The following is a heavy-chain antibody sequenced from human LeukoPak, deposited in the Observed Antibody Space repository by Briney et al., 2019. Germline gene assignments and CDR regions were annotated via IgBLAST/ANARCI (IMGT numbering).Heavy chain of an antibody. J-gene: IGHJ5*02. D-gene: IGHD2-2*01. Sequence: SVKVSCKASGGTFSSYAISWVRQAPGQGLEWMGRIIPILGIANYAQKFQGRVTMTRDTSTSTVYMELSSLRSEDTAVYYCARSGVPAAMAGYNWFDPWGQGTLVTVSS. V-gene: IGHV1-69*04. CDR1: GGTFSSYA. CDR3: ARSGVPAAMAGYNWFDP. CDR2: IIPILGIA.